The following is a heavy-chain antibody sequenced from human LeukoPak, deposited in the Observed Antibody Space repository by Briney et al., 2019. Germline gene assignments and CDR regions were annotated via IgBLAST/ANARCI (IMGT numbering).Heavy chain of an antibody. CDR2: IKQDGSEK. D-gene: IGHD2-21*02. CDR3: TRGMTCGGDCYPEDYYYYHYMDV. J-gene: IGHJ6*03. Sequence: GGSLRLSCAASGFTFSSYWMSWVRQAPGKGLEWVANIKQDGSEKYYVDSVKGRFTISRDNAKNSLYLQMNSLRAEDTAVYYCTRGMTCGGDCYPEDYYYYHYMDVWGKGTTVTVSS. CDR1: GFTFSSYW. V-gene: IGHV3-7*01.